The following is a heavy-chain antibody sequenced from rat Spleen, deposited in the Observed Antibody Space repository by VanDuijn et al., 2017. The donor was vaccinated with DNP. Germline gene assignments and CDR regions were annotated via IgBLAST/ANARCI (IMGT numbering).Heavy chain of an antibody. CDR3: AREYPWAHYFDY. CDR1: GFTFSNYG. Sequence: EVQLVESGGGLVQPGRSLKLSCAASGFTFSNYGMAWVRQTPTKGLEWVASISTGGGNTYYSDSVKGRFSLSRDNAKSTLYLQVNSLRSEDTATYYCAREYPWAHYFDYWGQGVMVTVSS. J-gene: IGHJ2*01. D-gene: IGHD1-4*01. CDR2: ISTGGGNT. V-gene: IGHV5S13*01.